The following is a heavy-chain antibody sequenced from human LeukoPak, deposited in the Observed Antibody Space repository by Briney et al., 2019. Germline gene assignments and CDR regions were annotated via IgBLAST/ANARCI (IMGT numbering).Heavy chain of an antibody. D-gene: IGHD2-21*01. V-gene: IGHV4-34*01. Sequence: SETLSLTCAVYGGSFSGYYWSWIRQPPGKRLEWIGEINHSGSTNYNPSLKSRVTISVDTSKNQFSLKLSSVTAADTAVYYCARGSVVRARRRWYFDLWGRGTLVTVSS. CDR2: INHSGST. CDR3: ARGSVVRARRRWYFDL. J-gene: IGHJ2*01. CDR1: GGSFSGYY.